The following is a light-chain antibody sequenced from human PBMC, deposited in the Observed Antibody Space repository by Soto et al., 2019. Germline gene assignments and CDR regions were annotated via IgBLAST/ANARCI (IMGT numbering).Light chain of an antibody. CDR1: SGSVSTSYY. J-gene: IGLJ7*01. CDR2: NTN. Sequence: QTVVTQEPSFSVSPGRTVTLTCGLNSGSVSTSYYPSWYQQTPGQPPRTLIHNTNTRSSGVPDRFSGSILGNEAALTITGAQADDESDYYCVLYLGSGIPVFGGGTQPTVL. V-gene: IGLV8-61*01. CDR3: VLYLGSGIPV.